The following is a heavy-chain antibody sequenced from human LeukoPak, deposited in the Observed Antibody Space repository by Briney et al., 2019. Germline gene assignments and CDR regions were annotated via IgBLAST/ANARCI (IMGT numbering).Heavy chain of an antibody. CDR2: INHSGST. Sequence: ASETLSLTCAVYGGSFSGCYWSWIRQPPGKGLEWIGEINHSGSTNYNPSLKSRVTISVDTSKNQFSLKLSSVTAADTAVYYCARARRILRNGFDYWGQGTLVTVSS. CDR3: ARARRILRNGFDY. J-gene: IGHJ4*02. CDR1: GGSFSGCY. D-gene: IGHD5/OR15-5a*01. V-gene: IGHV4-34*01.